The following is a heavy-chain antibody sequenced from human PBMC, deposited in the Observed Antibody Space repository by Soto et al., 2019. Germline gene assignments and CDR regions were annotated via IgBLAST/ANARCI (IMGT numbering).Heavy chain of an antibody. CDR2: VNGGDGNT. Sequence: QVQLVQSGAEVKKPGASVKISCKASGYTFSTFAIHWVRQAPGQRPEWMGWVNGGDGNTRFSQNFQGRVTLTRDASATTAYMELSSLGSVDTAVYSCARSSGWYALDIWGQGTMVSVSS. CDR1: GYTFSTFA. V-gene: IGHV1-3*01. D-gene: IGHD6-19*01. J-gene: IGHJ3*02. CDR3: ARSSGWYALDI.